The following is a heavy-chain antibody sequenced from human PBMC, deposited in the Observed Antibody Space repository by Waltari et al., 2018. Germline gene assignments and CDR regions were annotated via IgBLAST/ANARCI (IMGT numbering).Heavy chain of an antibody. D-gene: IGHD3-10*01. CDR1: GDSVSSNSAL. CDR3: ARGGFGFNAGRFDS. Sequence: QVQLQQSGPGLVKPSQTLSLTCAISGDSVSSNSALWNWIRQAPSSVLEWMGRTNYRAKWYSDSAVSVKSRITINPDTSKNQFSLQLNSVTPEDTAVYYCARGGFGFNAGRFDSWGRGTLVTVTS. CDR2: TNYRAKWYS. J-gene: IGHJ4*02. V-gene: IGHV6-1*01.